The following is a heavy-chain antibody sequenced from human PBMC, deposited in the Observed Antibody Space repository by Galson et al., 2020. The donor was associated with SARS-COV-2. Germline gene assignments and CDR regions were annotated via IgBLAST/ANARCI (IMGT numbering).Heavy chain of an antibody. Sequence: SVKVSCQASGFTFTRSAVQWVRPARGQRLAWIGWVVVGTGNTHYPQNFQERVTITRDMSTNTAYMERSSLRSEDTAVYYCAALWAGMTTGGGYWGQGTLVTVSS. CDR3: AALWAGMTTGGGY. CDR1: GFTFTRSA. V-gene: IGHV1-58*01. J-gene: IGHJ4*02. D-gene: IGHD4-17*01. CDR2: VVVGTGNT.